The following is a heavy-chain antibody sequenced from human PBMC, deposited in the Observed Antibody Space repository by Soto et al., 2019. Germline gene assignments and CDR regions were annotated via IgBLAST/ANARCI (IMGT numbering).Heavy chain of an antibody. CDR2: IYSSGNT. CDR1: GGTISGYY. Sequence: SETLSLTCSVSGGTISGYYWTWIRQPAGKGLEWIGRIYSSGNTKYNPSLQSRVAMSLDTSNNQFSLRLTSVTAADTAVYYCARGQRFSDWFDPWGQGTLVTVSS. V-gene: IGHV4-4*07. CDR3: ARGQRFSDWFDP. D-gene: IGHD3-3*01. J-gene: IGHJ5*02.